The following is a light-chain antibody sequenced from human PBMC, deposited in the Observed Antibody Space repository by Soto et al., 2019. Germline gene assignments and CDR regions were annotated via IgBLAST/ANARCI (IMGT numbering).Light chain of an antibody. CDR1: SSDVGGYNS. Sequence: QSALTQPPSASGSPGQSVTISCTGTSSDVGGYNSVSWYQQHPGKAPKLMIYEVTNRPSGVPDRFSGSKSGNTASLTVSGLHAEDEADYYCSSYAGNNSLVFGGGTKLTVL. V-gene: IGLV2-8*01. CDR2: EVT. J-gene: IGLJ2*01. CDR3: SSYAGNNSLV.